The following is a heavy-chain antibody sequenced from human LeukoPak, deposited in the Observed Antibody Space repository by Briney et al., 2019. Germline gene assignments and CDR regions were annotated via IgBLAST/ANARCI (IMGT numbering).Heavy chain of an antibody. Sequence: GASVTVSCKASGYTFTGYYMHWVRQAPGQGLEWMGRINPNSGGTNYAQKFQGRVTMTRDTSISTAYMELSRLRSDDTAVYYCARGGSGSYRSVGGYYYMDVWGKGTTVTVSS. V-gene: IGHV1-2*06. D-gene: IGHD1-26*01. CDR3: ARGGSGSYRSVGGYYYMDV. CDR1: GYTFTGYY. J-gene: IGHJ6*03. CDR2: INPNSGGT.